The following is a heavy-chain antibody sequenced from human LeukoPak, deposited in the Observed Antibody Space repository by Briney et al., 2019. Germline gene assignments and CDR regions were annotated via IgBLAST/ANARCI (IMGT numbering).Heavy chain of an antibody. CDR2: IYYSGST. CDR1: GGSISSYY. V-gene: IGHV4-59*08. J-gene: IGHJ4*02. Sequence: SETLSLTCTVSGGSISSYYWSWIRQPPGKGLEWIGYIYYSGSTNYNPSLKSRVTISIDTSKNQFSLSLSSVTAADTAVYYCARRGTWQGYDYWGQGTLVTVSS. CDR3: ARRGTWQGYDY. D-gene: IGHD5-12*01.